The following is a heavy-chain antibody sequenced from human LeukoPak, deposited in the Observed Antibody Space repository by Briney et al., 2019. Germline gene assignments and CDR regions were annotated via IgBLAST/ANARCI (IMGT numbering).Heavy chain of an antibody. V-gene: IGHV4-59*07. CDR1: GGSISSYS. CDR2: IYYSGNT. Sequence: SDTLTLTCSVSGGSISSYSWSWIRQPPGKGLEWVGYIYYSGNTNYNPSLKSRVNISVDTSKNQFSLKLSSVTAADTAVYYCARSGYVGYGMDVWGQGTTVTVPS. CDR3: ARSGYVGYGMDV. D-gene: IGHD3-10*02. J-gene: IGHJ6*01.